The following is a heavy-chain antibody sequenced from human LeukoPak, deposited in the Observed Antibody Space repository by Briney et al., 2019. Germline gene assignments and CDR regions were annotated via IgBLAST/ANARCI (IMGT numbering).Heavy chain of an antibody. CDR3: ARVGYSGYDHFDY. D-gene: IGHD5-12*01. J-gene: IGHJ4*02. Sequence: GGSLRLSCAASGFTFSSYWVHWVRQAPGKGLVWVSRINSDGSSTSYADSVKGRFTISRDNAKNTLYLQMNSLRAEDTAVYYCARVGYSGYDHFDYWGQGTLVTVSS. CDR1: GFTFSSYW. V-gene: IGHV3-74*01. CDR2: INSDGSST.